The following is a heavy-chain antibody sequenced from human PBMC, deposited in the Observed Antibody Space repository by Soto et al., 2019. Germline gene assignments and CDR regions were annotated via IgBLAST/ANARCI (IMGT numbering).Heavy chain of an antibody. D-gene: IGHD6-6*01. CDR1: GFTFDDYA. V-gene: IGHV3-9*01. CDR3: AKGPRLAARPYFDY. CDR2: ISWNSGSI. Sequence: PGGSLRVSCAASGFTFDDYAMHWVRQAPGKGLEWVSGISWNSGSIGYADSVKGRFTISRDNAKNSLYLQMNSLRAEDTALHYCAKGPRLAARPYFDYWGQGTLVTVPQ. J-gene: IGHJ4*02.